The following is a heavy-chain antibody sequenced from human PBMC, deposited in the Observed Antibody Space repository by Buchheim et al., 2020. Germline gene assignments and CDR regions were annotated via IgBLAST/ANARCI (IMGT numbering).Heavy chain of an antibody. J-gene: IGHJ4*02. V-gene: IGHV3-7*01. D-gene: IGHD6-6*01. CDR2: IKPDGSEK. CDR1: GFTFSNYW. Sequence: EVQLVESGGGLVQPGGSLRLSCAASGFTFSNYWMSWVRQAPGKGLEWVANIKPDGSEKYHVDSVKGRFTISRDNAKNSLYLQMNSLRAEDTAVYYCARGHSSSSGVYWGQGTL. CDR3: ARGHSSSSGVY.